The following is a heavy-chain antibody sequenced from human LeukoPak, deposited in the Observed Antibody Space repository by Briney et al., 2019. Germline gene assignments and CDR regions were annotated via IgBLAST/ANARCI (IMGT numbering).Heavy chain of an antibody. CDR2: IYYSGST. J-gene: IGHJ4*02. D-gene: IGHD6-13*01. Sequence: SETLSLTCTVSGGSISSSSYYWGWIRQPPGKGLEWIGSIYYSGSTYYNPSLKSRVTISVDTSKNQFSLKLSSVTAADTAVYYCASKAAAGTHRVFDYWGQGTLVTVSS. CDR1: GGSISSSSYY. V-gene: IGHV4-39*01. CDR3: ASKAAAGTHRVFDY.